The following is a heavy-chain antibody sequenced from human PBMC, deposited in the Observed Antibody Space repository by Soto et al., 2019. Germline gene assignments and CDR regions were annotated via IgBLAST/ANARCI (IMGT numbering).Heavy chain of an antibody. CDR1: GFTFSSYG. D-gene: IGHD4-17*01. V-gene: IGHV3-33*01. CDR3: ARDRYGDYVFDY. CDR2: IWYDGSNK. Sequence: GGSLRLSCAASGFTFSSYGMHWVRQAPGKGLEWVAVIWYDGSNKYYADSVKGRFTISRDNSKDTLYLQMNSLRAEDTAVYYCARDRYGDYVFDYWGQGTLVTVSS. J-gene: IGHJ4*02.